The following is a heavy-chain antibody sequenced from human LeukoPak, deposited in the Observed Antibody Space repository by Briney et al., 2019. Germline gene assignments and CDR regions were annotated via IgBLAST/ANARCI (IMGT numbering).Heavy chain of an antibody. D-gene: IGHD3-9*01. CDR3: ARVPGNHDILTGYDI. J-gene: IGHJ3*02. CDR2: IIPIFGTA. V-gene: IGHV1-69*01. CDR1: GGTFSSYA. Sequence: SVKLSCKASGGTFSSYAISWVRQAPGQGLEWMGGIIPIFGTANYAQKFQGRVTITADESTSTAYMELSSLRSEDTAVYYCARVPGNHDILTGYDIWGQGTMVTVSS.